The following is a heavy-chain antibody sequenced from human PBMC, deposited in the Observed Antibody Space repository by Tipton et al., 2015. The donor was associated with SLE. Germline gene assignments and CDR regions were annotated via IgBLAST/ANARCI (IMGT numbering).Heavy chain of an antibody. V-gene: IGHV4-59*01. CDR2: IYTSGST. CDR3: ARERGRVVIAIPNGWFDP. CDR1: GGSISSYY. Sequence: SLTCTVSGGSISSYYWSWIRQPPGKGLEWIGYIYTSGSTNYNPSLKSRVTISVDTSKNQFSLKLSSVTAADTAVYYCARERGRVVIAIPNGWFDPCGQGTLVTVSS. D-gene: IGHD2-21*01. J-gene: IGHJ5*02.